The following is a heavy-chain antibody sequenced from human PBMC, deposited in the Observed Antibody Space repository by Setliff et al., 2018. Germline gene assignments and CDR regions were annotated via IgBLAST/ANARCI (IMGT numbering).Heavy chain of an antibody. D-gene: IGHD6-6*01. Sequence: SVKVSCKASGGTFSSYGISWVRQAPGQGLEWMGGTIPMFGTTNYARKFQGRVTIFTDESTSTAYMQLSSLGSEDTAVYYCVREGVHSRSSTDYRYYMDVWGKGTTVTVSS. CDR2: TIPMFGTT. V-gene: IGHV1-69*05. CDR1: GGTFSSYG. CDR3: VREGVHSRSSTDYRYYMDV. J-gene: IGHJ6*03.